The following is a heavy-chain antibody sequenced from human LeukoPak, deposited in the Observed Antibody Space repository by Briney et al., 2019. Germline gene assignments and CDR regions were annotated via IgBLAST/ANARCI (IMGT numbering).Heavy chain of an antibody. CDR2: ISYDGSNK. CDR3: ARGYYDFWSGYSNI. D-gene: IGHD3-3*01. CDR1: GFTFSSYA. Sequence: GGSLRLSCAASGFTFSSYAMHWVRQAPGKGLEWVAVISYDGSNKYYADSVKGRFTISRDNSKNTLYLQMNSLRAEDTAVYYCARGYYDFWSGYSNIWGQGTMVTVSS. J-gene: IGHJ3*02. V-gene: IGHV3-30-3*01.